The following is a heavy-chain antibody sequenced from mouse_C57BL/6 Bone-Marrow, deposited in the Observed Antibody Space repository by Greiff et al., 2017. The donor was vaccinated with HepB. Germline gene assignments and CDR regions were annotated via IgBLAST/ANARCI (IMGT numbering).Heavy chain of an antibody. CDR1: GFTFSDYY. D-gene: IGHD2-4*01. CDR2: INYDGSST. CDR3: ARADDYDLDY. V-gene: IGHV5-16*01. J-gene: IGHJ2*01. Sequence: DVKLVESEGGLVQPGSSMKLSCTASGFTFSDYYMAWVRQVPEKGLEWVANINYDGSSTYYLDSLKSRFIISRDNAKNILYLQMSSLKSEDTATYYCARADDYDLDYWGQGTTLTVSS.